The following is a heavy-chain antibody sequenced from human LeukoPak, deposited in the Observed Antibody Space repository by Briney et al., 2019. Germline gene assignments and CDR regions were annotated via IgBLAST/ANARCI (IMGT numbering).Heavy chain of an antibody. CDR1: GYSFPNYW. J-gene: IGHJ4*02. Sequence: NRGESLKISCKGSGYSFPNYWIGWVRQMPGQGLEWMGIIYPADSDTRYSPSFQGQVTISADKSINTAYLQWTSLKALDTAMYYCARRKGDGYNSPFDYWGQGTLVTVSS. D-gene: IGHD5-24*01. CDR2: IYPADSDT. V-gene: IGHV5-51*01. CDR3: ARRKGDGYNSPFDY.